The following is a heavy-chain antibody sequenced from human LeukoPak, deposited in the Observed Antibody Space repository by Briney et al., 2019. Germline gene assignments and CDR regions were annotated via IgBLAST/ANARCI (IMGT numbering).Heavy chain of an antibody. D-gene: IGHD3-16*02. J-gene: IGHJ6*02. CDR1: GFTFSSYG. V-gene: IGHV3-30*02. Sequence: PGGSLRLSCAASGFTFSSYGMRWVRQAPGKGLEWVAFIRYDGSNKYYADSVKGRFTISRDNSKNTLYLQMNSLRAEDTAVCYCAKELSPPNYYYYYGMDVWGQGTTVTVSS. CDR3: AKELSPPNYYYYYGMDV. CDR2: IRYDGSNK.